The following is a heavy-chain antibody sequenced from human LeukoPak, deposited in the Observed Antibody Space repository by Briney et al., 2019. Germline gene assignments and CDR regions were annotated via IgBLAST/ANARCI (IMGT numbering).Heavy chain of an antibody. CDR2: VKSKTNGGTI. CDR1: GFTFSNAW. J-gene: IGHJ4*02. CDR3: TKFDYAAFEY. D-gene: IGHD4-17*01. Sequence: GGSLRLSCAASGFTFSNAWMSWVRQAPGKGLEWVGRVKSKTNGGTIDYAAPVKGRFSISRDDSKNTLYLQMNSLKTEDTAVYYCTKFDYAAFEYWGQGALVTVSS. V-gene: IGHV3-15*01.